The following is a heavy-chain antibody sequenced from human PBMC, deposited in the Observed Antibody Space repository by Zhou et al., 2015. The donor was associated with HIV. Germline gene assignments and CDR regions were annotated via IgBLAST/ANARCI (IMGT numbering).Heavy chain of an antibody. CDR1: GYAFSTYD. CDR2: MNANSGNT. J-gene: IGHJ5*01. CDR3: ARARSYCTGGTCYISNNWFDS. V-gene: IGHV1-8*01. Sequence: QVQLVQSGAEVKKPGASVKVSCKSSGYAFSTYDINWVRQAAGQGLEWIGWMNANSGNTGYAQKFLGRVSMTRDTSISTAYIELRSLRSEDTALYYCARARSYCTGGTCYISNNWFDSWAREPWSPSPQ. D-gene: IGHD3-10*01.